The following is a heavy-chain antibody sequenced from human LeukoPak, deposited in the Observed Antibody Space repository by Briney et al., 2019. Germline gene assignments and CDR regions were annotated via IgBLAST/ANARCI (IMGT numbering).Heavy chain of an antibody. CDR2: ISKSSTYI. D-gene: IGHD3-10*01. V-gene: IGHV3-21*01. CDR1: GFTFTTYS. CDR3: ARGVDYYGSGSGNWFDP. J-gene: IGHJ5*02. Sequence: PGGSLRLSCAASGFTFTTYSMNWVRQAPGKGLEWVSSISKSSTYIYYADSGKGRFTISRDNAKNSLYLQMNSLRVEYTAVYYCARGVDYYGSGSGNWFDPWGQGTLVTVSS.